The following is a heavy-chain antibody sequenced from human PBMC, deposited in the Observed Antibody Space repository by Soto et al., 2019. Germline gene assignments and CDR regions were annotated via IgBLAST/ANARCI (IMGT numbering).Heavy chain of an antibody. CDR3: AGNANSLGYYFDY. CDR2: IYYSGST. Sequence: PSETLSLTCTVSGGSISSYYWSWIRQPPGKGLEWIGYIYYSGSTNYNPSLKSRVTISVDTSKNQFSLKLSSVTAADTAVYYCAGNANSLGYYFDYWGQGTLVTVSS. D-gene: IGHD3-16*01. V-gene: IGHV4-59*01. CDR1: GGSISSYY. J-gene: IGHJ4*02.